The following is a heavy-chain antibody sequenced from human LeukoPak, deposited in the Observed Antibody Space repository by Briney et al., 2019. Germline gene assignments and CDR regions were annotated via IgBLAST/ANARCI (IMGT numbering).Heavy chain of an antibody. CDR1: GIIFSSDA. V-gene: IGHV3-23*01. CDR3: ARCRRYTTGWCNWLDP. J-gene: IGHJ5*02. Sequence: GGSLRLSCAASGIIFSSDAMTWVRQAPGKGLEWVSSINDGTTLYAASVEGRFTISRDSSKNTLFLQMNSLRAEDTAVYFCARCRRYTTGWCNWLDPWGQGTQVTVSS. D-gene: IGHD6-19*01. CDR2: INDGTT.